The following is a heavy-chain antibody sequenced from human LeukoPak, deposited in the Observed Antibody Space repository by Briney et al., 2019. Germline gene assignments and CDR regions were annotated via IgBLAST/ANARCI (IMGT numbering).Heavy chain of an antibody. CDR3: ARDAYNWNYGSDPDY. V-gene: IGHV1-18*01. Sequence: ASVKVSCKASGYTFTSYGISWVRQARGQGLEWMGWISAYNGNTNYAQKLQGRVTITTETSTNTAYMALRSLRSDDTAVYYCARDAYNWNYGSDPDYWGQGTLVTVSS. J-gene: IGHJ4*02. CDR2: ISAYNGNT. D-gene: IGHD1-7*01. CDR1: GYTFTSYG.